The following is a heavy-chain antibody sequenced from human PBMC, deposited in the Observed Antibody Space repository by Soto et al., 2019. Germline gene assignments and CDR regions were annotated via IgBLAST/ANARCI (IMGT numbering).Heavy chain of an antibody. V-gene: IGHV3-15*07. CDR3: TTAQTYYDFWSGYTSSVY. CDR2: IKSKTDGGTT. CDR1: GFTFSNAW. J-gene: IGHJ4*02. Sequence: GGSLRLSCAASGFTFSNAWMNWVRQAPGKGLEWVGRIKSKTDGGTTDYAAPVKGRFTISRDDSKNTLYLQMNSLKTEDTAVYYCTTAQTYYDFWSGYTSSVYWGQGTLVTVSS. D-gene: IGHD3-3*01.